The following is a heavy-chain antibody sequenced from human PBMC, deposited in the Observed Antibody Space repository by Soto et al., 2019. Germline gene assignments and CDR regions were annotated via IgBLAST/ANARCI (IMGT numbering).Heavy chain of an antibody. Sequence: VASVKVSCKASGYTFTSYAMHWVRQAPGQRLEWMGWINAGNGNTKYSQKFQGRVTITRDTSASTAYMELSSLRSEDTAVYYCARGWSYGYLIEYPGLFDYWGQGTLVTVSS. D-gene: IGHD5-18*01. CDR3: ARGWSYGYLIEYPGLFDY. J-gene: IGHJ4*02. V-gene: IGHV1-3*01. CDR2: INAGNGNT. CDR1: GYTFTSYA.